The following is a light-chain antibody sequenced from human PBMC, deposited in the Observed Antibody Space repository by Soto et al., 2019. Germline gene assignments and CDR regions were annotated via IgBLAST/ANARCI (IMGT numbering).Light chain of an antibody. CDR3: QQYYSSPPT. CDR2: WAS. J-gene: IGKJ1*01. CDR1: HPYLYSSDNKNY. V-gene: IGKV4-1*01. Sequence: IVLTQSPDSLAVSLRRVGTVNSTPRHPYLYSSDNKNYLSWYQQRPGQPPKLLFYWASTRESGVPDRFSGSGSGTQFTLTITSLQAEDVAVYYCQQYYSSPPTFGQGTKVDIK.